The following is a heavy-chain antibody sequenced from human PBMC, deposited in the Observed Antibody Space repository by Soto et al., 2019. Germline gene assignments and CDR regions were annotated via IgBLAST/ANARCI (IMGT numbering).Heavy chain of an antibody. V-gene: IGHV1-69*02. J-gene: IGHJ4*02. CDR1: GGTFSSYT. CDR3: ARGQRRNCSGGSCYDE. Sequence: SVKVSCKASGGTFSSYTISWVRQAPGQGLEWMGRIIPILGIANYAQKFQGRVTITADKSTSTAYMELSSLRSEDTAVYYCARGQRRNCSGGSCYDEWAQRTLVTVSS. D-gene: IGHD2-15*01. CDR2: IIPILGIA.